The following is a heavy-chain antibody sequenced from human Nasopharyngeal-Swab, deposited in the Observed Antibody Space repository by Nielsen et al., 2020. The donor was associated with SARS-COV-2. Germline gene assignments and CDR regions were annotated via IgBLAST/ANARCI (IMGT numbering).Heavy chain of an antibody. Sequence: GSLRLSCVASGFSFNDVWMSWVRQGPGKGLEWVGRIKRRDEGGTTDYAAPVKGRFTISRDDSKTTLHLQMNSLKTEDTAVYYCTTDQLISVRKEYWGQGTLVTVSS. V-gene: IGHV3-15*01. CDR1: GFSFNDVW. CDR2: IKRRDEGGTT. D-gene: IGHD3-10*01. J-gene: IGHJ4*02. CDR3: TTDQLISVRKEY.